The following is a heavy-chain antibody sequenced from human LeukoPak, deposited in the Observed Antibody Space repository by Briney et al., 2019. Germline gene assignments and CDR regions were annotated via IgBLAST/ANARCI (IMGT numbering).Heavy chain of an antibody. Sequence: SGGSLRLSCTASGFTFSDFGMHWVRQAPGKGLERVAFIQYDGAKDYYADSVRGRFTVSRDNSKNTMYLQMNGLSADDSALYYCAKDQAGGWGQGTLVTVSS. V-gene: IGHV3-30*02. CDR2: IQYDGAKD. CDR3: AKDQAGG. D-gene: IGHD6-19*01. J-gene: IGHJ4*02. CDR1: GFTFSDFG.